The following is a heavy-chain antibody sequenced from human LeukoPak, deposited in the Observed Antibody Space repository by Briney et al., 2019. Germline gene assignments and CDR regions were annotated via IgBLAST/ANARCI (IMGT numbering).Heavy chain of an antibody. Sequence: ASLKVSCKASLDTSSSYATSWVRHAPGQGLERVGRIFPIFGTAKQDKKFQGRVTITTDESTSTAYMELSSLRSEDTAVYYCARGNRLVIGSEEIDIWGQGTMVTVSS. CDR1: LDTSSSYA. J-gene: IGHJ3*02. CDR2: IFPIFGTA. V-gene: IGHV1-69*05. CDR3: ARGNRLVIGSEEIDI. D-gene: IGHD3-10*01.